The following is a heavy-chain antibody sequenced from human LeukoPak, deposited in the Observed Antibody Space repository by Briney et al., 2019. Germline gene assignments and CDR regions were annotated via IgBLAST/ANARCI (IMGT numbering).Heavy chain of an antibody. D-gene: IGHD1-26*01. CDR1: GDPISGYF. J-gene: IGHJ5*02. CDR2: IYTTGSA. V-gene: IGHV4-4*07. CDR3: AKGGTWVDP. Sequence: SETLSLTRSVSGDPISGYFWTWVRQPAGKGLEWIGRIYTTGSADYSPSLANRVSMSVDKSKNQFSLTMRSVAATDTAVYYCAKGGTWVDPWGQGTLVIVSS.